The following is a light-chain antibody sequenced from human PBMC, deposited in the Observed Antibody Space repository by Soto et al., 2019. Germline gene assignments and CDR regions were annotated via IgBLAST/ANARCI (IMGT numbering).Light chain of an antibody. CDR3: QQYESTPPT. Sequence: DIVMTQSPDSLAVSLGERATINCKSIQSVLYSSNNQNYLAWYQQRPGQPPKLLIYWASTRESGVPDRFSGSGSGRDFTLTIASLQAADVAVYYCQQYESTPPTFGQGTKLEIK. CDR2: WAS. J-gene: IGKJ2*01. V-gene: IGKV4-1*01. CDR1: QSVLYSSNNQNY.